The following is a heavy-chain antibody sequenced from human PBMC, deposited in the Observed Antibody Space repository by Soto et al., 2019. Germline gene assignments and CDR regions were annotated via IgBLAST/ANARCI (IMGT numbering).Heavy chain of an antibody. V-gene: IGHV1-46*01. Sequence: QVHLVQSGAEVKKPGASVKVSCKASGYTFTSYYMHWVRQAPGQGLEWMGIINPSGGSTSYAQKFQGRVTMTRDTSTSTVYMELSSLRSEDTAVYYCAGSIVVVTAPTSGAFAIWGQGTMVTVSS. CDR2: INPSGGST. D-gene: IGHD2-21*02. CDR3: AGSIVVVTAPTSGAFAI. J-gene: IGHJ3*02. CDR1: GYTFTSYY.